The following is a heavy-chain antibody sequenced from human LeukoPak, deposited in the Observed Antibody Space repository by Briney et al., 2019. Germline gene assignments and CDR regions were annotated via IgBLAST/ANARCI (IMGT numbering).Heavy chain of an antibody. Sequence: ASVKVSCKASGYTFTSYAMNWVRQAPGQGLEWMGWINTNTGNPTYAQGFTGRFVFSLDTSVSTAYLQISSLKAEDTAVYYCARDKPRTSKGYSYANYGMDVWGQGTTVTVSS. CDR2: INTNTGNP. J-gene: IGHJ6*02. CDR3: ARDKPRTSKGYSYANYGMDV. D-gene: IGHD5-18*01. CDR1: GYTFTSYA. V-gene: IGHV7-4-1*02.